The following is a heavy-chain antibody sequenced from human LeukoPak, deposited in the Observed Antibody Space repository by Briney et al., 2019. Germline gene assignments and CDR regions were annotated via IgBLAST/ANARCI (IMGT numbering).Heavy chain of an antibody. CDR1: GFTFGDYV. D-gene: IGHD3-10*01. CDR2: IRSIRFGGTI. V-gene: IGHV3-49*04. CDR3: TRGWFFGF. J-gene: IGHJ4*02. Sequence: GGSLRLSCTTSGFTFGDYVMSWVRQAPGKGLEWVGSIRSIRFGGTIAYAASVKDRFTISRDDSKSVAFLQMDSLKTEDTALYYCTRGWFFGFWGRGTLVTVSS.